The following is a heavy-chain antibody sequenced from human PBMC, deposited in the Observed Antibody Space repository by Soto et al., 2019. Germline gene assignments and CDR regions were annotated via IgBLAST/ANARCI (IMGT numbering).Heavy chain of an antibody. V-gene: IGHV3-30*18. CDR1: GFTFSSYG. Sequence: QVQLVESGGGVVQPGRSLRLSCSASGFTFSSYGMHWVRQAPGKGLEWVAVISYDGSNKYYADSVKGRFTISRDNSKNTLYLRMNWPRAEDTAVYYCAKDLWRKFVAWYFDLWGRGTLVTVSS. D-gene: IGHD3-10*01. J-gene: IGHJ2*01. CDR3: AKDLWRKFVAWYFDL. CDR2: ISYDGSNK.